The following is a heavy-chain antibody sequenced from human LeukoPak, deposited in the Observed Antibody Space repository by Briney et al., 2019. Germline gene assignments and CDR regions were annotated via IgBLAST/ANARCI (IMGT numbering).Heavy chain of an antibody. CDR3: AKDPSGGYDYVWGSYRNTWFDP. CDR1: GFTFSSYA. Sequence: GGSLRLSCAASGFTFSSYAMSWVRQAPGKGLEWVSAISGSDGSTYYADSVKGRFTISRDNSKNTLYLQMNSLRAEDTAVYYCAKDPSGGYDYVWGSYRNTWFDPWGQGTLVTVSS. J-gene: IGHJ5*02. V-gene: IGHV3-23*01. CDR2: ISGSDGST. D-gene: IGHD3-16*02.